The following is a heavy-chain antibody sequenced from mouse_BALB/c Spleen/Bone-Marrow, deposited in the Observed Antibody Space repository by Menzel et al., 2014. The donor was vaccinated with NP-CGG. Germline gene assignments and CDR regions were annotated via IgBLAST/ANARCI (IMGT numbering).Heavy chain of an antibody. Sequence: QVQLKESGAELVRPGTSVKVSCKASGYAFTNYLIEWLKQRPGQGLEWIGVLNPGSGGSHYNEKFKGKATLTADKSSSTAYMQLSSLTSDDSSVYFCARSTTVKDYFHYWGQGTTLTVSS. J-gene: IGHJ2*01. CDR3: ARSTTVKDYFHY. CDR2: LNPGSGGS. D-gene: IGHD1-1*01. V-gene: IGHV1-54*01. CDR1: GYAFTNYL.